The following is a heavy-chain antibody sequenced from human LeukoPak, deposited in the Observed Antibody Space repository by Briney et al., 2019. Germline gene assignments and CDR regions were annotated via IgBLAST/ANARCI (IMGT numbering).Heavy chain of an antibody. D-gene: IGHD3-10*01. CDR2: INTYNGNT. CDR3: AGVQFGSGSYHWFDP. V-gene: IGHV1-18*01. Sequence: ASVKVSCKASGYTFTKYGFSWVRQAPGQGLEWMGWINTYNGNTNFAQKLQGRVTLTTDTSTNTASMELRTLKSDDTAFYYCAGVQFGSGSYHWFDPWGQGTLVTVSS. CDR1: GYTFTKYG. J-gene: IGHJ5*02.